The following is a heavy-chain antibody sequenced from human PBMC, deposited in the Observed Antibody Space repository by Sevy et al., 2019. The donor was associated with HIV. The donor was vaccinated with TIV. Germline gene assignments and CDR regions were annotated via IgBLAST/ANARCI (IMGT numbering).Heavy chain of an antibody. D-gene: IGHD5-18*01. V-gene: IGHV4-39*01. CDR1: GGSISSSSYY. CDR3: ARGYSTTSDAFDI. Sequence: SETLSLTCTVSGGSISSSSYYWGWIRQPPGKGLAWIGSIYYSGSTYYNPSLQSRVTISVDTSKNQFSLKLSSVTAADTAVYYCARGYSTTSDAFDIWGQGTMVTVSS. J-gene: IGHJ3*02. CDR2: IYYSGST.